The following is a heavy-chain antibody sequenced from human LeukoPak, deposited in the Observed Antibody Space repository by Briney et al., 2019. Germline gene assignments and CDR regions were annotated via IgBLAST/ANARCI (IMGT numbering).Heavy chain of an antibody. D-gene: IGHD3-3*01. Sequence: NPSETLSLTCTVSGGSISSSGYYWGWIRQPPGKGLEWIASIYYSGNTYYNPSLKSRVTISVDTSQNQFSLKLTSVTAADTAVYYCARVTIFGVVFDPWGQGTLVTVSS. CDR2: IYYSGNT. V-gene: IGHV4-39*07. J-gene: IGHJ5*02. CDR3: ARVTIFGVVFDP. CDR1: GGSISSSGYY.